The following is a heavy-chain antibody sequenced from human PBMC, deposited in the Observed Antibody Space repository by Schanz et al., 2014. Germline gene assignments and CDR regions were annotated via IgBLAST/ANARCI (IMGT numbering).Heavy chain of an antibody. CDR2: INPNSGTT. V-gene: IGHV1-2*02. CDR1: GYTFTGYY. D-gene: IGHD1-26*01. J-gene: IGHJ4*02. Sequence: QVQLVQSGAEMKKPGASVKVSCKASGYTFTGYYMHWVRQAPGQGLEWMGWINPNSGTTNYAQTLKGRITLTTDTATSTAYMELRSLTSNDSAVYYCARDRDQWDGNYLDYWGQGTLVTVAS. CDR3: ARDRDQWDGNYLDY.